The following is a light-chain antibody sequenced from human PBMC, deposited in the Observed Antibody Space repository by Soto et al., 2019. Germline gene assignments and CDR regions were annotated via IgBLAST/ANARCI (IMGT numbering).Light chain of an antibody. Sequence: EIVLTQCPATLSLSPGERATLSWRASQSVSSYLAWYQQKPGQAPRLLIYDASNRATGIPARFSGSGSGTDFTLTISSLEPEDFAVYYCQQRSNWPITFGQGTRLEIK. V-gene: IGKV3-11*01. J-gene: IGKJ5*01. CDR3: QQRSNWPIT. CDR2: DAS. CDR1: QSVSSY.